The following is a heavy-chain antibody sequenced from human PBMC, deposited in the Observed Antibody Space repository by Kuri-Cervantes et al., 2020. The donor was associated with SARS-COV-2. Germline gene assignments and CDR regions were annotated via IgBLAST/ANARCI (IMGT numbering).Heavy chain of an antibody. Sequence: GESLKISCKASGYTFTDYYIHWVRQAPGQGLEWMGWINPNTGGTNYAQKFQGWVTMTRDTSISTVYMELNRMRSDDTGVYYCARGGAARGVLRFFDWFEAFETWGQGTMVTVSS. CDR3: ARGGAARGVLRFFDWFEAFET. CDR1: GYTFTDYY. D-gene: IGHD3-9*01. CDR2: INPNTGGT. J-gene: IGHJ3*02. V-gene: IGHV1-2*04.